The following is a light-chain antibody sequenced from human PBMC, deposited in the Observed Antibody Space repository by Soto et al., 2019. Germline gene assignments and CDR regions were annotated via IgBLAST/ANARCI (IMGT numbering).Light chain of an antibody. Sequence: DIQMTQSPSTLSASVGERVTITCRASQSISVWKAWYQQKPGRATKLLIYDSSNLESGVPSRFSGSGSGTEFTLAISSLQPDDFATYYCQQYNSYSWTFGQGTKVEIK. V-gene: IGKV1-5*01. CDR3: QQYNSYSWT. J-gene: IGKJ1*01. CDR2: DSS. CDR1: QSISVW.